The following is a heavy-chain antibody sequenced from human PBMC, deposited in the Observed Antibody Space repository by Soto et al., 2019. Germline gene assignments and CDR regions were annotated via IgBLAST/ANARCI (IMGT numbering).Heavy chain of an antibody. CDR3: ARQYYFGSGSYYNRPFDF. CDR2: INGYNGNT. CDR1: GYKFTDYG. Sequence: ASVKVSCKVSGYKFTDYGIAWVRQAPGQGLEWMGWINGYNGNTNLEQKFQGRVTITRDTSASTAYMELSSLSSVTAADTAVYYCARQYYFGSGSYYNRPFDFWGQGTLVTVSS. J-gene: IGHJ4*02. V-gene: IGHV1-18*01. D-gene: IGHD3-10*01.